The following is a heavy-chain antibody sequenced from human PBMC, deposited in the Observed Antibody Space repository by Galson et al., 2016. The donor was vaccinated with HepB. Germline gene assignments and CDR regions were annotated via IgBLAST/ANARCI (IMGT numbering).Heavy chain of an antibody. CDR2: IDWEDET. CDR3: AREYSRGGLALDV. V-gene: IGHV2-70*04. Sequence: PALVKPTQTLTLTCTFSGFSLNFNATGVSWIRQAPGKALEWLARIDWEDETVFKMSLKTRLSISKDTSKNQVVLTMTNMDPVDTATYFCAREYSRGGLALDVWGQGTTVTVSS. D-gene: IGHD3-10*01. J-gene: IGHJ6*02. CDR1: GFSLNFNATG.